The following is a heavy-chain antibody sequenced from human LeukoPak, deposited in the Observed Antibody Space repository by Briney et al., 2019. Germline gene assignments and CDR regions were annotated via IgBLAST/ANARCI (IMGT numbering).Heavy chain of an antibody. V-gene: IGHV4-34*01. CDR3: ARGQSSGWRTHVGY. CDR1: GGSFSGYY. CDR2: INHSGST. J-gene: IGHJ4*02. D-gene: IGHD6-19*01. Sequence: PSETLSLTCAVYGGSFSGYYWSWIRQPPGKGLEWVGEINHSGSTNYNPSLKSRVTISVDTSKNQFSLKLSSVTAADTAVYYCARGQSSGWRTHVGYWGQGTLVTVSS.